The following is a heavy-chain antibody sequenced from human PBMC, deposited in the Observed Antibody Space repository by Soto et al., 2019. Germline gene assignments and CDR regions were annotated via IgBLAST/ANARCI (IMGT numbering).Heavy chain of an antibody. D-gene: IGHD3-9*01. Sequence: EVQLVQSGAEVKKPGESLKISCKGSGYSFTSYWVAWVRQMPGKGLEWMGIIYPGDSDTRYSPSFQGQVTLSAAKSISTAYLQWSSLKASDTGMYYCARGDYDILTGYYKSYYGMDVWGQGTTVTVSS. J-gene: IGHJ6*02. CDR1: GYSFTSYW. CDR2: IYPGDSDT. V-gene: IGHV5-51*03. CDR3: ARGDYDILTGYYKSYYGMDV.